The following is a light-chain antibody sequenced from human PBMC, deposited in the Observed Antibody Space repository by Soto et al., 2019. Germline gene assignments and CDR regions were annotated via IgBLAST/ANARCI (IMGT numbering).Light chain of an antibody. CDR2: DAS. CDR3: QQRSNWQRT. CDR1: QSVGSY. J-gene: IGKJ1*01. V-gene: IGKV3-11*01. Sequence: EIVLTQSPATLSLSPGERATLSCRASQSVGSYLAWFQQKPGQAPRLLIYDASNRATGIPARFSGSGSGTDFTLTISSLEPEDFAVYYCQQRSNWQRTFGQGTKVEIK.